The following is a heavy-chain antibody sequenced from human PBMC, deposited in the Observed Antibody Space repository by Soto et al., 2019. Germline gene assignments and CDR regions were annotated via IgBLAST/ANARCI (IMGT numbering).Heavy chain of an antibody. J-gene: IGHJ4*02. Sequence: SETLSLTCAVYGGSFSGYYWSWIRQPPGKGLEWIGEINHSGSTNYNPSLKSRVTISVDTSKNQFSLKLSSVTAADTAVYYCARVGMVYAKILDYWGQGTLVTVSS. D-gene: IGHD2-8*01. CDR1: GGSFSGYY. CDR2: INHSGST. CDR3: ARVGMVYAKILDY. V-gene: IGHV4-34*01.